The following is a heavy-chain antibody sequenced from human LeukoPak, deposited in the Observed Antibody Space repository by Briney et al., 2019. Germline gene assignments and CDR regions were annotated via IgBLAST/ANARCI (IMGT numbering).Heavy chain of an antibody. V-gene: IGHV1-2*02. D-gene: IGHD2-21*01. J-gene: IGHJ4*02. CDR1: GYTFTGYY. CDR3: AVAPGDY. Sequence: ASVKVSCKASGYTFTGYYIHWVRQAPGQGLEWMGWINPNSDYTFYAQKFQGRVTLTRDTSISTVYTELTTLTSDDTALYYCAVAPGDYWGQGTLVSVSA. CDR2: INPNSDYT.